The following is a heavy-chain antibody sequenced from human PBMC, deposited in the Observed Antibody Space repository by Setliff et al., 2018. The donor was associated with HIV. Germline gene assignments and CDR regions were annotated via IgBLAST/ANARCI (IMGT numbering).Heavy chain of an antibody. V-gene: IGHV1-69*13. D-gene: IGHD2-21*02. CDR1: GGTFRGYA. J-gene: IGHJ1*01. Sequence: SVKVSCKASGGTFRGYAISWVRQAPGQGLEWMGGIISTFGTENYAQKFQGRVTITEDESTNTAYMELSSLTSDDTAVYYCARDQGEVTRACWHWGQGTLVTVSS. CDR2: IISTFGTE. CDR3: ARDQGEVTRACWH.